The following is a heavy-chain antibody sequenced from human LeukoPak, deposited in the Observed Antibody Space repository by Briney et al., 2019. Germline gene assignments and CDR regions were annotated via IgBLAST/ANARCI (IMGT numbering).Heavy chain of an antibody. V-gene: IGHV3-23*01. CDR3: ARDHSSSWYPGNWFDP. D-gene: IGHD6-13*01. Sequence: GGSLRLSCAASGFTFSSYAMSWVRQAPGKGLEWVSAISGSGGSTYYADSVKGRFTISRDNAKNSLYLQMNSLRAEDTALYYCARDHSSSWYPGNWFDPWGQGTLVTVSS. CDR1: GFTFSSYA. J-gene: IGHJ5*02. CDR2: ISGSGGST.